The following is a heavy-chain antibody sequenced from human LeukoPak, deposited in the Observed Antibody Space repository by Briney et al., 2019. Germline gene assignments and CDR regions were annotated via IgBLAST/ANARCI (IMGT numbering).Heavy chain of an antibody. CDR3: ARDRYYYGSGSTVGYYYYYMDV. V-gene: IGHV4-39*07. CDR2: IYYSGST. J-gene: IGHJ6*03. CDR1: GGSISSSSYY. D-gene: IGHD3-10*01. Sequence: SETLSLTCTVSGGSISSSSYYWGWIRQPPGKGLEWFGSIYYSGSTYYNPSLRSRVTISVDTSKNQFSLKLSSVTAADTAVYYCARDRYYYGSGSTVGYYYYYMDVWGKGTTVTVSS.